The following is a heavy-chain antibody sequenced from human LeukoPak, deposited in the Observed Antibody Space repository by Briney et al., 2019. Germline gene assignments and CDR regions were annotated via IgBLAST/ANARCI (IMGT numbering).Heavy chain of an antibody. CDR2: IYHSGST. CDR1: GGSISSSNW. CDR3: ARYCSSTSCFSYGMDV. J-gene: IGHJ6*04. D-gene: IGHD2-2*01. Sequence: PSGTLSLTSAVSGGSISSSNWWSWVRQPPGKGLEWIGEIYHSGSTNYNPSLKSRVTISVDKSKNQFSLKLSSVTAADTAVYYCARYCSSTSCFSYGMDVWGKGTTVTVSS. V-gene: IGHV4-4*02.